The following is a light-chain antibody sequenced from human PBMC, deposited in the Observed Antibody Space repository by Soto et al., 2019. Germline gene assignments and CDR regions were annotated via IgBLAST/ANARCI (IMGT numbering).Light chain of an antibody. V-gene: IGKV1-27*01. CDR3: QKYDRAPLT. CDR2: TAS. CDR1: QDIRDF. J-gene: IGKJ4*01. Sequence: DIQMTQFPSSLSASVGDRVTITCRASQDIRDFLAWYQQKPGKVPKFLIYTASILHSGVPSRFSGSGSGTDLTLTITSLQPEDVATYYCQKYDRAPLTFGGGTKVDIK.